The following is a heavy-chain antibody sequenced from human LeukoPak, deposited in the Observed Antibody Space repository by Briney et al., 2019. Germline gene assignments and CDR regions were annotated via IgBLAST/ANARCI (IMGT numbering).Heavy chain of an antibody. CDR2: IYSRGTT. Sequence: SETLPLTCSVSGGSISNYYWSWVRQPPGKGLEWIGYIYSRGTTKYNPSLMGRVTISVGTSKNQFSLELTSVTAADTAVYYCARLGTNYWGQGTLVTVSS. V-gene: IGHV4-4*09. CDR3: ARLGTNY. D-gene: IGHD3-10*01. CDR1: GGSISNYY. J-gene: IGHJ4*02.